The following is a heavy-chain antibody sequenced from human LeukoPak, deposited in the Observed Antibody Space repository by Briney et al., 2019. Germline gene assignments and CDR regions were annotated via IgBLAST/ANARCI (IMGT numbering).Heavy chain of an antibody. J-gene: IGHJ6*03. CDR3: ARVVSGWYVSDYYYYMDV. CDR1: GYTFTSYD. V-gene: IGHV1-8*01. Sequence: ASVKVSCKASGYTFTSYDINWVQQATGQGLEWMGWMNPNSGNTGYAQKFQGRVTMTRNTSISTAYMELSSLRSEDTAVYYCARVVSGWYVSDYYYYMDVWGKGTTVTVSS. D-gene: IGHD6-19*01. CDR2: MNPNSGNT.